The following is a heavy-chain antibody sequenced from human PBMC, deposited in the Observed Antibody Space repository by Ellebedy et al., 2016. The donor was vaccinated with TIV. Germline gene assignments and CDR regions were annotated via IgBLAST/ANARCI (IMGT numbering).Heavy chain of an antibody. CDR2: ISGSGGST. D-gene: IGHD1-26*01. V-gene: IGHV3-23*01. J-gene: IGHJ4*02. CDR3: AKDLPKGELIRMNLDFDY. Sequence: PGGSLRLSCAASGFTFSSYAMSWVRQAPGKGLEWVSAISGSGGSTYYADSVKGRFTISRDNSKNTLYLQMNSLRAEDTAVYYCAKDLPKGELIRMNLDFDYWGQGTLVTVSS. CDR1: GFTFSSYA.